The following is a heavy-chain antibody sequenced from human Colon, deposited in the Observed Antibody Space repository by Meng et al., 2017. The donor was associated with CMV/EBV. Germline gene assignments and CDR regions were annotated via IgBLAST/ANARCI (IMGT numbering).Heavy chain of an antibody. CDR2: LIPIFGTP. CDR1: GGPFNSNA. J-gene: IGHJ5*02. V-gene: IGHV1-69*13. Sequence: SVKVSCKMSGGPFNSNAISWVRQAPGQGLEWMGGLIPIFGTPKYAQKFQGRVTITADASTTTMYMELTSLTSDDTAAYYCARSPLPAALNWFDPWGQGTLVTVSS. D-gene: IGHD2-2*01. CDR3: ARSPLPAALNWFDP.